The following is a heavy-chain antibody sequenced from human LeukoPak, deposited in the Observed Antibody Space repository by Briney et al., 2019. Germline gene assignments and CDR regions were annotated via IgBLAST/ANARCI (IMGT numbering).Heavy chain of an antibody. Sequence: GGSLRLSCAASGFTVSSNHMSWVRQAPGKGLEWVSVIYSGGSTFYADSVKGRFTISRDNSKNTLYLQMNSLRAEDTAVYYCARPIAVAGPFDYWGQGTLVTVSS. CDR3: ARPIAVAGPFDY. J-gene: IGHJ4*02. D-gene: IGHD6-19*01. CDR1: GFTVSSNH. V-gene: IGHV3-53*05. CDR2: IYSGGST.